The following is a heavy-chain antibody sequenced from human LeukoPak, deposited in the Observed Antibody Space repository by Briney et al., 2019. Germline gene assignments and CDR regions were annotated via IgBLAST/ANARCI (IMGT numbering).Heavy chain of an antibody. CDR2: IYYSGNT. Sequence: SETLSLTCTVSGGSISISNYYWGWIRQRQPPGKGLEWIGTIYYSGNTYYNASLKSQVSISIDTSKNQFSLRLTSVTAADTAVYYCARQTGSGLFILPGGQGTLVTVSS. CDR3: ARQTGSGLFILP. CDR1: GGSISISNYY. V-gene: IGHV4-39*01. J-gene: IGHJ4*02. D-gene: IGHD3/OR15-3a*01.